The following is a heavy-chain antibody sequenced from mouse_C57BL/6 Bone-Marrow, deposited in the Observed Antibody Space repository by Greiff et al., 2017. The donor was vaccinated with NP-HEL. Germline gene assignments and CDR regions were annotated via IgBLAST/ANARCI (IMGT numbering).Heavy chain of an antibody. CDR2: IDPENGDT. CDR1: GFNIKDDY. V-gene: IGHV14-4*01. J-gene: IGHJ3*01. Sequence: EVKLVESGAELVRPGASVKLSCTASGFNIKDDYMHWVKQRPQQGLEWIGWIDPENGDTESASKFQGKATITADTSSNTAYLQLSSLTSEDTAVYYCTTGDLYYDLAWFAYWGQGTLVTVSA. CDR3: TTGDLYYDLAWFAY. D-gene: IGHD2-4*01.